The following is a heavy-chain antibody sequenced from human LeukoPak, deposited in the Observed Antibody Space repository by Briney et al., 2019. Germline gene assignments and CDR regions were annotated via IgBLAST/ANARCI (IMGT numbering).Heavy chain of an antibody. Sequence: SQTLSLTCTVSGGSISSGSYYWSWIRQPAGKGLEWIGRIYTSGSTNYNPSLKSRVTISVDTSKNQFSLKLSSVTAADTAVYYCARGPTVTSDTAMVDYWGQGTLVTVSS. CDR3: ARGPTVTSDTAMVDY. CDR2: IYTSGST. CDR1: GGSISSGSYY. D-gene: IGHD5-18*01. J-gene: IGHJ4*02. V-gene: IGHV4-61*02.